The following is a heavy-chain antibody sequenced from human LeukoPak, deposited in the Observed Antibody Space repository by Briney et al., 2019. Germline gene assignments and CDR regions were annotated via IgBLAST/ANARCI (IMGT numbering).Heavy chain of an antibody. V-gene: IGHV4-34*01. D-gene: IGHD5-12*01. J-gene: IGHJ6*03. Sequence: PSETLSLTCAVYGGSFSGYYWSWIRQPPGKGLEWIGEINHSGSTNYNPSLKSRVTISVDTSKNQFSLKLSSVAAADTAVYYCARGGTGGYDWWYYYYYMDVWGKGTTVTISS. CDR2: INHSGST. CDR3: ARGGTGGYDWWYYYYYMDV. CDR1: GGSFSGYY.